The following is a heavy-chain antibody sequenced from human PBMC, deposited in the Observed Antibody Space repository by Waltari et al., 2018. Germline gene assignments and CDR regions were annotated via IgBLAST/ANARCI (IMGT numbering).Heavy chain of an antibody. CDR1: GDSIGSGEYF. V-gene: IGHV4-30-4*08. J-gene: IGHJ3*02. D-gene: IGHD3-10*01. Sequence: QVQLQEAGPGLVKPSQTLSLTCTASGDSIGSGEYFWSWIRQPPGKGLEWIGYLYYSGSTYYNPSLKSRVTISGDTSKNEFSLKLSSVTAADTAVYYCARSYGSGSYWLDALDIWGQGTVVTVSS. CDR3: ARSYGSGSYWLDALDI. CDR2: LYYSGST.